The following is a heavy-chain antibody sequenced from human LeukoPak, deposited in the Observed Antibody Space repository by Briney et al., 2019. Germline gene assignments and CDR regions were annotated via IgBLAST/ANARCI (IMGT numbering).Heavy chain of an antibody. Sequence: PGGSLRLSCAASGFTFSDYTMSWVRQAPGKGLGWVSSISPSSTYIYYADSLKGRITISRDNAKNSLYLQMNSLRAEDTAVYYCARGRYYDSSGYCDYWGQGTLVTVSS. D-gene: IGHD3-22*01. CDR2: ISPSSTYI. J-gene: IGHJ4*02. CDR3: ARGRYYDSSGYCDY. V-gene: IGHV3-21*01. CDR1: GFTFSDYT.